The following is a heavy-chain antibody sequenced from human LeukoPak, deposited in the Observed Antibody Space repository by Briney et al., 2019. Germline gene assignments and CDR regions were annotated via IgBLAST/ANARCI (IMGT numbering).Heavy chain of an antibody. J-gene: IGHJ4*02. CDR2: INPSGGST. V-gene: IGHV1-46*01. CDR3: ARGADYYDSSGYYYFDY. Sequence: EASVKVSCKASGYTFTSYYMHWVRQAPGQGLEWMGIINPSGGSTSYAQKFQGRVTMTRDTSTSTVYMELSSLGSEDTAVYYCARGADYYDSSGYYYFDYWGQGTLVTVSS. D-gene: IGHD3-22*01. CDR1: GYTFTSYY.